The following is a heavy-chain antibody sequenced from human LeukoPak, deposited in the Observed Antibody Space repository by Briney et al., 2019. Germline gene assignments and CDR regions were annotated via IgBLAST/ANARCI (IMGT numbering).Heavy chain of an antibody. J-gene: IGHJ5*02. V-gene: IGHV1-2*06. Sequence: ASVKVSCKASGYTFTGYYMHWVRQAPGQGLEWMGRINPYSGGTNYAQKFQGRLTKTGETYISTDSMDLSRLRSDDTAVYYCARDPRQEGWFDPWGQGTLVTVSS. CDR1: GYTFTGYY. CDR2: INPYSGGT. CDR3: ARDPRQEGWFDP.